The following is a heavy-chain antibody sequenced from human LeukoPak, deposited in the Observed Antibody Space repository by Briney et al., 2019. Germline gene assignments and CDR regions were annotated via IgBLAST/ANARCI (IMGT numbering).Heavy chain of an antibody. CDR2: INPNSGGT. D-gene: IGHD3-22*01. Sequence: ASVEVSCKASGYSFTNYDINWVRQAPGQGLEWMGWINPNSGGTNYAQKFQGRVTMTRDTSISTAYMELSRLRSDDTAVYYCARPQLYDSSGYPDYWGQGTLVTVSS. CDR3: ARPQLYDSSGYPDY. V-gene: IGHV1-2*02. CDR1: GYSFTNYD. J-gene: IGHJ4*02.